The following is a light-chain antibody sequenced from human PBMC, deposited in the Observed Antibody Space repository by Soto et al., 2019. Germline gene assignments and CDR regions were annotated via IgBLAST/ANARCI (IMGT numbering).Light chain of an antibody. Sequence: EIVMTQSPATLSVSPGERATLSCRATLSVGNNLVWYQQRPGQAPRLLIFGAISRASGIPARFGGSGSGTEFTLTISSLQSEDFGVYYCQQYKNWPYSFGQGTKVDIK. CDR2: GAI. CDR3: QQYKNWPYS. CDR1: LSVGNN. V-gene: IGKV3-15*01. J-gene: IGKJ2*03.